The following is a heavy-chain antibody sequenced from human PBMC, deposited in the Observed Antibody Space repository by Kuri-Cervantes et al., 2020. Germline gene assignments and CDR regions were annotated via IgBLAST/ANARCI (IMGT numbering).Heavy chain of an antibody. V-gene: IGHV3-30*09. D-gene: IGHD5-18*01. CDR2: ISNDGSNI. CDR1: GFPFSSYT. J-gene: IGHJ6*03. Sequence: LPSAASGFPFSSYTMHWVRQAPGKGLEWVAIISNDGSNIYYADSVKGRFAISRDNSKNTLFLQMGSLRAEDMGVYYCARDRDTASYYMDVWGKGTTVTVSS. CDR3: ARDRDTASYYMDV.